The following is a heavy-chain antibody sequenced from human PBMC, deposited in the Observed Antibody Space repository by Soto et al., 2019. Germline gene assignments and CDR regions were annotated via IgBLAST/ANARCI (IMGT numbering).Heavy chain of an antibody. D-gene: IGHD1-26*01. Sequence: VQLLESGGGLVQPGGSLRLSCAASGFTFSDYYMSWIRQAPGKGLEWVSYISSSGSTIYYADSVKGRFTISRDNAKNSLYLQMNSLRAEDTAVYYCARETNGFMGAIAPAGYYYYGMDVWGQGTTVTVSS. CDR2: ISSSGSTI. V-gene: IGHV3-11*01. J-gene: IGHJ6*02. CDR3: ARETNGFMGAIAPAGYYYYGMDV. CDR1: GFTFSDYY.